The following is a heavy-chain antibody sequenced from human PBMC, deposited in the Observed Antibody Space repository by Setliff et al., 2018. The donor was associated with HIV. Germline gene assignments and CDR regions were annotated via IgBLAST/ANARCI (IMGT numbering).Heavy chain of an antibody. Sequence: SETLSLTCSVSDGSLSGYFWTWIRQSPGKGLEWTGEINYSGTTNYNPSLRSRVTISIDTSKNQFFLKLTSVTAADSARYFCARGRDSSTWYFDLWGRGTLVTVSS. CDR2: INYSGTT. D-gene: IGHD2-2*01. V-gene: IGHV4-34*01. J-gene: IGHJ2*01. CDR3: ARGRDSSTWYFDL. CDR1: DGSLSGYF.